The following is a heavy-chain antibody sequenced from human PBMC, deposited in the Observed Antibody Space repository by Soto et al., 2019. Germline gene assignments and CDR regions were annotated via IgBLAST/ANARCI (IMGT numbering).Heavy chain of an antibody. Sequence: GGSLRLSCAGSGFTFGDSYMSWIRQAPGKGLEWLSYISPGSRYPAYADSVKGRFTISRDNSKNTLYLQMNSLRAEDTAVYYCARGRYYYDSSGYYDYWGQGTLVTVSS. CDR1: GFTFGDSY. CDR2: ISPGSRYP. D-gene: IGHD3-22*01. J-gene: IGHJ4*02. V-gene: IGHV3-11*06. CDR3: ARGRYYYDSSGYYDY.